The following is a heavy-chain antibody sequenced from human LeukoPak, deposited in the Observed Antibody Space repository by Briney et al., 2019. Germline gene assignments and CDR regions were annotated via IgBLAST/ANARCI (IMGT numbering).Heavy chain of an antibody. CDR3: AISYGNLDY. J-gene: IGHJ4*02. D-gene: IGHD1-14*01. V-gene: IGHV4-59*01. CDR1: GGSIGTYY. Sequence: SETLSLTCTVSGGSIGTYYWSWIRQPPGKGLEWIGYIYYSGSTNYNPSLKSRVTISVDTSKNQFSLKLSSVTAADTAVYYCAISYGNLDYWGQGTLVTVSS. CDR2: IYYSGST.